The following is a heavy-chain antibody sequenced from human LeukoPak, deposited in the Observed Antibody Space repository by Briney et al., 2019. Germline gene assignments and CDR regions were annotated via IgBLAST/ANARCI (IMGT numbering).Heavy chain of an antibody. CDR2: IIPIFGRA. D-gene: IGHD3-22*01. CDR3: ARGGGIVVVPSPSDAFDI. CDR1: GGTFSSYA. J-gene: IGHJ3*02. V-gene: IGHV1-69*13. Sequence: SVKVSCKASGGTFSSYAISWVRQAPGQGLEWMGGIIPIFGRANYAQKLQGRVTITADESTSTAYMELSSLRPEDTAVYYCARGGGIVVVPSPSDAFDIWGQGTMVTVSS.